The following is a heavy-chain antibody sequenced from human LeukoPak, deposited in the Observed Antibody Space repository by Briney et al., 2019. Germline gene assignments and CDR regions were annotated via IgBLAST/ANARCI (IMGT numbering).Heavy chain of an antibody. CDR1: GFTFSSYW. CDR3: ARELEPDSNGYYCMDV. J-gene: IGHJ6*03. CDR2: IKQDGSEK. D-gene: IGHD1-1*01. V-gene: IGHV3-7*01. Sequence: PGGSLRLSCAASGFTFSSYWMSWVRQAPGKGLEWVPNIKQDGSEKYYVDSVKGRFTISRDNAKNSLYLQMNSLRAEDTAVYYCARELEPDSNGYYCMDVWGKGTTVTVSS.